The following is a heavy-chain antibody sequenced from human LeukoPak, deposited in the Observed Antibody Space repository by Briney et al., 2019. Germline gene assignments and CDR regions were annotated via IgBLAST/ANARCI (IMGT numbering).Heavy chain of an antibody. CDR1: VYTLTELS. D-gene: IGHD2/OR15-2a*01. J-gene: IGHJ3*02. Sequence: ASVKVSCTVSVYTLTELSMHWVRQAPGKGLEWMGGFDPEDGETIYAQKFQGRVTMTEETSTDTAYMELSSLRSEDTAVYYCATDREIAEGAFDIWGQGTMVTVSS. CDR2: FDPEDGET. CDR3: ATDREIAEGAFDI. V-gene: IGHV1-24*01.